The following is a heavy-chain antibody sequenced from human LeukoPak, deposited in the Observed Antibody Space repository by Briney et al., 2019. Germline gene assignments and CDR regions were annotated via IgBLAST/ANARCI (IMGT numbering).Heavy chain of an antibody. CDR3: AKDAPPGSSIWDYSAF. CDR1: GFTFNICA. CDR2: MGSTDI. Sequence: GGSLTLSCAASGFTFNICAMSWVRQAPGKGLEWVSPMGSTDIYYGDSVKGQFTDSKDNSKSTLYLHLNSLRAEVSAVYYCAKDAPPGSSIWDYSAFWGQGTVVTVSS. V-gene: IGHV3-23*01. J-gene: IGHJ4*02. D-gene: IGHD1-26*01.